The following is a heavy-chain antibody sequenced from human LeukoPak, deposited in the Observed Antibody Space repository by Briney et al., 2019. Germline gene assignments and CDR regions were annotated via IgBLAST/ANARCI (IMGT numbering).Heavy chain of an antibody. J-gene: IGHJ4*02. CDR1: GYTFTSYA. D-gene: IGHD2-2*01. Sequence: SVKVSCKASGYTFTSYAMNWVRQAPGQGLEWMGGIIPIFGTANYAQKFQGRVTITTDESTSTAYMELSSLRSEDTAVYYCARAKDIVLVPAATAFDYWGQGTLVTVSS. CDR2: IIPIFGTA. CDR3: ARAKDIVLVPAATAFDY. V-gene: IGHV1-69*05.